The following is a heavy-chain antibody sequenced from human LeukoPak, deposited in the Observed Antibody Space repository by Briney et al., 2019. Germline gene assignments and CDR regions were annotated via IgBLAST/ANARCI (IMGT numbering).Heavy chain of an antibody. CDR1: GGSFSGYY. CDR3: ARGRGYGGNSLNSYFDY. J-gene: IGHJ4*02. Sequence: PSETLSLTCAVYGGSFSGYYWSWIRQPPGKGLEWIGEINHSGSTNYNPSLKSRVTISVDTSKNQFSLKLSSVTAADTAVYYCARGRGYGGNSLNSYFDYWGQGTLVTVPS. CDR2: INHSGST. D-gene: IGHD4-23*01. V-gene: IGHV4-34*01.